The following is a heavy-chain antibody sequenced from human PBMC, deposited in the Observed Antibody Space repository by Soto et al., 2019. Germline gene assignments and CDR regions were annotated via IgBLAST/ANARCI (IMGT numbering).Heavy chain of an antibody. J-gene: IGHJ6*02. D-gene: IGHD2-15*01. CDR1: GFSLSTSGVG. Sequence: QITLKESGPTLVKPTQTLTLTCTFSGFSLSTSGVGVAWIRQPPGKALEWLALIYWDDDKRYRPSLESRLTITKDTSKNQVVLTMTNMESLDTATYYCAYLPCSGGSCYWFSFSGMDVWGQGPTVTVSS. CDR3: AYLPCSGGSCYWFSFSGMDV. V-gene: IGHV2-5*02. CDR2: IYWDDDK.